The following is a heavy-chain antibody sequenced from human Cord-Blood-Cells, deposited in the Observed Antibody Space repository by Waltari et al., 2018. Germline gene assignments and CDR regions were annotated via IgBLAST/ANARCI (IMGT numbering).Heavy chain of an antibody. V-gene: IGHV4-34*01. CDR2: INHSGST. CDR3: AREQDIVVVPAANWFDP. CDR1: GGSFSGYY. D-gene: IGHD2-2*01. Sequence: QVQLQQWGAGLLKPSETLSLTCAVYGGSFSGYYWSWIRQPPRKGLEWIGEINHSGSTNYNPSLKSRVTISVDTSKNQFSLKLSSVTAADTAVYYCAREQDIVVVPAANWFDPWGQGTLVTVSS. J-gene: IGHJ5*02.